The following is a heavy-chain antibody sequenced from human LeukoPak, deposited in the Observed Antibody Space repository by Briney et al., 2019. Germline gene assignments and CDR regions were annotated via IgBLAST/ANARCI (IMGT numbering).Heavy chain of an antibody. CDR1: GGSISSYY. Sequence: SETLSLTCTVSGGSISSYYWSWIRQPPGKGLEWIGYIYYSGSTNYNPSLKSRVTISVDTSKNQFSLKLSSVTAADTAVYYCARGGNYYDFWSGSSTGAFDIWGQGTMVTVSS. CDR3: ARGGNYYDFWSGSSTGAFDI. J-gene: IGHJ3*02. V-gene: IGHV4-59*01. D-gene: IGHD3-3*01. CDR2: IYYSGST.